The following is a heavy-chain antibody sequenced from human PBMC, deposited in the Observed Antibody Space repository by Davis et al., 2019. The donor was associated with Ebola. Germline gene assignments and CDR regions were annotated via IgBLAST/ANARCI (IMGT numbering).Heavy chain of an antibody. J-gene: IGHJ6*04. CDR1: AFTFTDYY. Sequence: GGSLRLSCAASAFTFTDYYMSCISQAQGKGREWVSYISSSGSTIYYADSVKGRFTISRENAKNSLYLQMNSLRAEDTAVYYCARRVWYYGMDVWGKGTTVTVSS. D-gene: IGHD3-10*01. CDR3: ARRVWYYGMDV. CDR2: ISSSGSTI. V-gene: IGHV3-11*01.